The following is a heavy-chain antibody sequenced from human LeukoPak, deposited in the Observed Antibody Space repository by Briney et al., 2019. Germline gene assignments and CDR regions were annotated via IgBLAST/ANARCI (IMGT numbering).Heavy chain of an antibody. CDR2: INPYSGGT. CDR3: ARGESHITLIVVVQRKFDP. V-gene: IGHV1-2*02. Sequence: ASVKVSCKASGYTFTGYYMHWVRQAPGQGLEWMGWINPYSGGTNYAQKFQGRVTVTRDTSISTAYMELSRLRSDDTAVYYCARGESHITLIVVVQRKFDPWGQGTLVTVSS. D-gene: IGHD3-22*01. J-gene: IGHJ5*02. CDR1: GYTFTGYY.